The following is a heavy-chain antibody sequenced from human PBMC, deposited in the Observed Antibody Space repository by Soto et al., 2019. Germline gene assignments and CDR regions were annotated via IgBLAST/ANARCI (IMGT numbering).Heavy chain of an antibody. J-gene: IGHJ4*02. V-gene: IGHV1-69*02. CDR1: GGTFSSYI. D-gene: IGHD3-22*01. Sequence: EASVKVSCKASGGTFSSYIISWVRQAPGQGLEWMGRIIPILGIAKYAQKFQGRVTITADKSTSTVHMELSSLRSEDTAVYYCARGLHYDSISLDDYWGQGTLVTVSS. CDR3: ARGLHYDSISLDDY. CDR2: IIPILGIA.